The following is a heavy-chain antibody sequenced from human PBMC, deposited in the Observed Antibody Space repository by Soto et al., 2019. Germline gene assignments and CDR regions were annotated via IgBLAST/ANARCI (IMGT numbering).Heavy chain of an antibody. J-gene: IGHJ6*02. CDR1: GFTFGSNY. Sequence: WGSLSLSCAASGFTFGSNYIIWCRQSPFKWLEWVLVINSGGSTYYAASVKGRFTISIDNSKNTLYLKMNTVRAEDTAVYYCESGSSTPVQWCGDYYYNCGMDVWGQGTTVTVSS. CDR3: ESGSSTPVQWCGDYYYNCGMDV. D-gene: IGHD6-13*01. CDR2: INSGGST. V-gene: IGHV3-53*01.